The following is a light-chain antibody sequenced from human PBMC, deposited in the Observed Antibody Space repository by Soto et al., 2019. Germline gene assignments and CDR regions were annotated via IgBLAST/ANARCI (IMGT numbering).Light chain of an antibody. V-gene: IGKV1-27*01. CDR3: QKYNSAPPT. Sequence: DIPMTQSPSSLSASVGDRVTITCRASQGISSYLAWYQQKPGQVPKVLIYGASTLQSGVPSRFSGSGSGTDFTLTISSLQPEDVATYYCQKYNSAPPTFGQGTKVEIK. J-gene: IGKJ1*01. CDR1: QGISSY. CDR2: GAS.